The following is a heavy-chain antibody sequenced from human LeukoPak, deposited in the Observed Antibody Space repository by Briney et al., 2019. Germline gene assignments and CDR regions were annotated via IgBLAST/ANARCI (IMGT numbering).Heavy chain of an antibody. D-gene: IGHD3-9*01. Sequence: GGSLRLSCAASGFTFSSYSMNWVRQAPGKGLEWVSSISSSSSYIYYADSVKGRFTISRDNAKNSLYLQMNSLRAEDTAVYYCARPDYDILTGYQEYYFDYWGQGTLVTVSS. J-gene: IGHJ4*02. V-gene: IGHV3-21*01. CDR3: ARPDYDILTGYQEYYFDY. CDR1: GFTFSSYS. CDR2: ISSSSSYI.